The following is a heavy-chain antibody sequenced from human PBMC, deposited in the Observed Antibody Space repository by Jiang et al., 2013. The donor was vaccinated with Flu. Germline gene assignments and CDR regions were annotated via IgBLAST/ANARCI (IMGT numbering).Heavy chain of an antibody. CDR2: IWYNGSKK. J-gene: IGHJ2*01. D-gene: IGHD1-1*01. CDR1: GFTFSRYG. Sequence: VQLVESGGGVVQPGMSLRLSCAASGFTFSRYGMHWVRQAPGKGLEWVAIIWYNGSKKFYTDSVTGRFTISRDNSNNTVYLQMDSLRAEDTAVYYCARDNDADWYFDLWGRGTLVTV. CDR3: ARDNDADWYFDL. V-gene: IGHV3-33*01.